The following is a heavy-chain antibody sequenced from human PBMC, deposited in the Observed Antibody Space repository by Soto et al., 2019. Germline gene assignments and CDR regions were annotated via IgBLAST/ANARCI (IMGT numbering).Heavy chain of an antibody. Sequence: QVQLVESGGGVVQPGRSLRLSCAASEFTFSNYGMHWVRQAPGKGLEWVAVVSYDGSNKYYADSVKGRFTISRDNSKNTLYLQMNSLRAEDTAVYYCAKEAHSGSGGWGQGTLVTVSS. J-gene: IGHJ4*02. D-gene: IGHD1-26*01. V-gene: IGHV3-30*18. CDR3: AKEAHSGSGG. CDR2: VSYDGSNK. CDR1: EFTFSNYG.